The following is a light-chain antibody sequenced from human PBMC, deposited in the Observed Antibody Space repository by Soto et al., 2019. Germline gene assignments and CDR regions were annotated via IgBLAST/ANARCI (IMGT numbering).Light chain of an antibody. CDR3: CSYAGSSTPDV. V-gene: IGLV2-23*01. Sequence: QSALTQPASVSGSPGQSITISCTGTSSDVGSYNLVSWYQQHPGKAPKLMIYEGSKRPSGVSNRFSGSKSGNTASLTISGLQAEDEADHYCCSYAGSSTPDVFGTGTKVTVL. CDR1: SSDVGSYNL. J-gene: IGLJ1*01. CDR2: EGS.